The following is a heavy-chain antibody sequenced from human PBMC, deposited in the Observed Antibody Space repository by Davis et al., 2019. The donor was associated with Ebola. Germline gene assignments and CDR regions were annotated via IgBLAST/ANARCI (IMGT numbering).Heavy chain of an antibody. CDR1: GGSFSGYY. V-gene: IGHV4-34*01. D-gene: IGHD3-9*01. CDR2: INHSGST. Sequence: GSLRLSCAVYGGSFSGYYWSWIRQPPGKGLEWIGEINHSGSTNYNPSLKSRVTISVDTSKNQFSLKLSSVTAADTAVYYCARDILTGLYGMDVWGKGTTVTVSS. CDR3: ARDILTGLYGMDV. J-gene: IGHJ6*04.